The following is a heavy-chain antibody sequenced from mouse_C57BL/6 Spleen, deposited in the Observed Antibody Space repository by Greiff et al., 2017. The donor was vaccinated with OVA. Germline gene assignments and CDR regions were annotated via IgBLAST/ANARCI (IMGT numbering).Heavy chain of an antibody. Sequence: EVQLVESEGGLVQPGSSMKLSCTASGFTFSDYYMAWVRQVPEKGLEWVANINYDGSSTYYLDSLKSRFIISRDNAKNILYLQMSSLKSEDTATYYCARDGDVDWYFDVWGTGTTVTVSS. D-gene: IGHD2-13*01. CDR1: GFTFSDYY. CDR3: ARDGDVDWYFDV. CDR2: INYDGSST. J-gene: IGHJ1*03. V-gene: IGHV5-16*01.